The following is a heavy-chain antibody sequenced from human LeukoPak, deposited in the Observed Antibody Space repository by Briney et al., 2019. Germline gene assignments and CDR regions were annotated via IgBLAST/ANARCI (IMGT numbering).Heavy chain of an antibody. J-gene: IGHJ4*02. CDR2: IRSKAYGGTT. CDR3: TRGGRGYYYDSSEPFDY. V-gene: IGHV3-49*05. Sequence: KPGGSLRLSCTASGFTFGDYAMSWFRQAPGKGLEWVGFIRSKAYGGTTEYAASVKGRFTISRDDSKSIAYLQMNSLKTEDTAVYYCTRGGRGYYYDSSEPFDYWGQGTLVTVSS. D-gene: IGHD3-22*01. CDR1: GFTFGDYA.